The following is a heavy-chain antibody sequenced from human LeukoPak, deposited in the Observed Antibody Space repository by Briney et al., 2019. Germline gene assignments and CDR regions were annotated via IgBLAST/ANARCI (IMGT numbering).Heavy chain of an antibody. CDR3: ARRSGSYPRNFDY. J-gene: IGHJ4*02. Sequence: PSETLSLTCAVSGGSISSSNWWSWVRQPPGKGLEWIGEIYHSGSTNYNSSLKSRVTISIDTSKNQFSLKLSSVTAADTAIYYCARRSGSYPRNFDYWGQGTLVTVSS. D-gene: IGHD1-26*01. V-gene: IGHV4-4*02. CDR1: GGSISSSNW. CDR2: IYHSGST.